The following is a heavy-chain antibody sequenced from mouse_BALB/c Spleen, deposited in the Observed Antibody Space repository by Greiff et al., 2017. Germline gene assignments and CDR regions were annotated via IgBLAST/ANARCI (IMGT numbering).Heavy chain of an antibody. J-gene: IGHJ3*01. V-gene: IGHV1-54*01. CDR3: AIARGYDGFDY. CDR1: GYAFTNYL. Sequence: QVHVKQSGAELVRPGTSVKVSCKASGYAFTNYLIEWVKQRPGQGLEWIGVINPGSGGTNYNEKFKGKATLTADKSSSTAYIQLSSLTSDDSAVYFCAIARGYDGFDYWGQGTLVTESA. D-gene: IGHD2-14*01. CDR2: INPGSGGT.